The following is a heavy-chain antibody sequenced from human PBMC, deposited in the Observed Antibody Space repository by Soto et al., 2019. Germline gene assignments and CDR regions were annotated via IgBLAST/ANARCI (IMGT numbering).Heavy chain of an antibody. Sequence: QVQLVQSGAEAKKPGASVKVSCKASGYTFTSYAMHWVRQAPGQRLEWMGWINAFHGNTQYSQKFQGRVTLTRDTSASLAYMELSSLRSEDTAVYYWARDLGGYSPWGEGTLVTVSS. CDR1: GYTFTSYA. CDR3: ARDLGGYSP. CDR2: INAFHGNT. D-gene: IGHD3-22*01. V-gene: IGHV1-3*01. J-gene: IGHJ5*02.